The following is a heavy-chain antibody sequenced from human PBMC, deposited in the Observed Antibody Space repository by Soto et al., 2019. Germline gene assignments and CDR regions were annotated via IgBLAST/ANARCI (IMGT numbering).Heavy chain of an antibody. J-gene: IGHJ4*02. CDR2: IYYSGST. V-gene: IGHV4-59*01. CDR1: GGSISSYY. D-gene: IGHD3-22*01. Sequence: PSETLSLTCTVSGGSISSYYWSWIRQPPGKGLEWTGYIYYSGSTNYNPSLKSRVTISVDTSKNQFSLKLSSVTAADTAVYYCARGVPYYYDSSGYYHTLGFHFGGTTDFDYWGQGTLVTVSS. CDR3: ARGVPYYYDSSGYYHTLGFHFGGTTDFDY.